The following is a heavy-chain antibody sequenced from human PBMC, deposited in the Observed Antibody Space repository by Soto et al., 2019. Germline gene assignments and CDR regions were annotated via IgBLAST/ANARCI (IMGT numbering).Heavy chain of an antibody. CDR1: GGSISSGDYY. J-gene: IGHJ4*02. CDR2: IYYSGST. Sequence: SETLSLTSTVSGGSISSGDYYWSWIRQPPGKGLEWIGYIYYSGSTYYNPSLKSRVTISVDTSKNQFSLKLSSVTAADTAVYYCARGVVITDFDYWGQGTLVTVSS. V-gene: IGHV4-30-4*01. CDR3: ARGVVITDFDY. D-gene: IGHD3-22*01.